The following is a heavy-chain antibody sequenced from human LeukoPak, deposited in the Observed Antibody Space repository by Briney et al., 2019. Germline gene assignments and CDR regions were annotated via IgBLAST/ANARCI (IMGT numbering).Heavy chain of an antibody. J-gene: IGHJ6*03. D-gene: IGHD2-15*01. CDR3: ARGRGTSGSNRDFYYYYYMDV. Sequence: ASVKVSCKASGYTFTSYDINWLRQAPGQRPEWMGWMNGGNGNTKYSQKFQGRITLIRDTSAATAYMELSSLRHDDLAVYYCARGRGTSGSNRDFYYYYYMDVWGKGTTVTVSS. CDR1: GYTFTSYD. CDR2: MNGGNGNT. V-gene: IGHV1-3*01.